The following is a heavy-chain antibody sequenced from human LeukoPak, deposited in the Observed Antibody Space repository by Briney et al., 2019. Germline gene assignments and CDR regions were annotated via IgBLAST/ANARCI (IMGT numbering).Heavy chain of an antibody. J-gene: IGHJ4*02. CDR3: ARDTILWPYYFDY. CDR2: INHSGST. Sequence: SETLSLTCAVYGGSFSGYYWSWIRQPPGKGLEWIGEINHSGSTNYNPSLKSRVTISVDTSKNQFSLKLSSVTAADTAMYYCARDTILWPYYFDYWGQGTLVTVSS. D-gene: IGHD2-21*01. V-gene: IGHV4-34*01. CDR1: GGSFSGYY.